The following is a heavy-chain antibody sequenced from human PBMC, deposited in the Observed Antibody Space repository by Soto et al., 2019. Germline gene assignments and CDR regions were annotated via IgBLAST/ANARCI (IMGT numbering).Heavy chain of an antibody. CDR1: GCSISSGGYY. D-gene: IGHD4-17*01. CDR3: ARGRSDYGDYGTDY. J-gene: IGHJ4*02. CDR2: IYYSGST. Sequence: PSETLCLTCTVSGCSISSGGYYWSRIRQPPGKGLEWIGYIYYSGSTYYNPSLQSRVTISVDTSKNQFSLKLSSVTAADTVVYYCARGRSDYGDYGTDYWGQGTLVTVSS. V-gene: IGHV4-31*03.